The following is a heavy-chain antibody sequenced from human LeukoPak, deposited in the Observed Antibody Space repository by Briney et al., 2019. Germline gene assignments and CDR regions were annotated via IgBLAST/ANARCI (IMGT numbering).Heavy chain of an antibody. CDR3: ARGISFYY. D-gene: IGHD2/OR15-2a*01. J-gene: IGHJ4*02. V-gene: IGHV4-31*03. CDR2: IYYSGTT. Sequence: TSETLSLTCTVSGGSISTGGYYWGWIRQHPGKGLEWIGYIYYSGTTYYNPSLESRVTISVDTSKNQFSLKLSSVTAADTAVYYCARGISFYYWGQGTLVTVSS. CDR1: GGSISTGGYY.